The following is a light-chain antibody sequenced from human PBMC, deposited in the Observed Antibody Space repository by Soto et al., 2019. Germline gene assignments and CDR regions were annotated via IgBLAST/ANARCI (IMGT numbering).Light chain of an antibody. Sequence: QSVLTQPPSVSGAPGQRVTISCTGSNSNIGEGYDVHWYQQLPGTAPKLLIYGNSNRPSGVPDRFSGSKSVTSASLAITGLQAEDEADYHCQSYDGSMSRSVFGHGTKVIV. CDR3: QSYDGSMSRSV. CDR2: GNS. CDR1: NSNIGEGYD. V-gene: IGLV1-40*01. J-gene: IGLJ1*01.